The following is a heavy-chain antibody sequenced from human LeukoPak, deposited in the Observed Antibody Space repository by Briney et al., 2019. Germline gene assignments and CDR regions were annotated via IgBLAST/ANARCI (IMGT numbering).Heavy chain of an antibody. V-gene: IGHV3-23*01. Sequence: SGGSLRLSCAASGFTFSSYAMSWVRQAPGKGLEWVSAISGGGGSTYYADSVKGRFTISRDNSKNTLHLQMNSLRAEDTDVYYCAKFLPTHIVVANYYFDYWGPGTLVTVSS. CDR2: ISGGGGST. CDR3: AKFLPTHIVVANYYFDY. D-gene: IGHD2-21*01. CDR1: GFTFSSYA. J-gene: IGHJ4*02.